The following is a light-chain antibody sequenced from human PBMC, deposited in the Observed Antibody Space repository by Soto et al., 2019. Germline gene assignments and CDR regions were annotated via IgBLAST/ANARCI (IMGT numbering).Light chain of an antibody. CDR3: LLSYSGARV. J-gene: IGLJ3*02. Sequence: QAVVTQQPSLTVSPGGTVTLSCGSSTGAVTSGHYPYWFQQKPGQGPRTLIYDTSNKHSWTPARFSGSLLGGKAALTLSGALPEDEAEYYCLLSYSGARVFGGGTKVTVL. CDR1: TGAVTSGHY. CDR2: DTS. V-gene: IGLV7-46*01.